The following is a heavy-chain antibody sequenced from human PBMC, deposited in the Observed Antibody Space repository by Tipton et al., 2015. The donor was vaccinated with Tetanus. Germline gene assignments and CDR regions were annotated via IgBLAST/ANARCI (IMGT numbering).Heavy chain of an antibody. CDR3: ARHSIAAAAHGTLDY. CDR1: GGSISSSSYY. Sequence: TLSLTCTVSGGSISSSSYYWGWIRQPPGKGLEWIGSIYYSGSTYYNPSLKSRVTISVDTSKNQFSLKLSSVTAADTAVYYCARHSIAAAAHGTLDYWGQGTLVTVSS. V-gene: IGHV4-39*01. CDR2: IYYSGST. D-gene: IGHD6-13*01. J-gene: IGHJ4*02.